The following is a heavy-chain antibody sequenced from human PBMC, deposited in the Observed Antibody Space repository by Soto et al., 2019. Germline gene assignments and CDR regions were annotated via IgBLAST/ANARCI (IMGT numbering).Heavy chain of an antibody. V-gene: IGHV4-34*01. CDR1: GGSFSGYY. Sequence: QVQLQQWGAGLLKPSETLSLTCAVYGGSFSGYYWSWIRQPPGKGLEWIGEINHRGTTNYNPSLMSRVTNAVDTAKNQFSLRLGSVTAADTAVYYCARGSGADTGGYFQQWGQGTLVTVSA. D-gene: IGHD5-18*01. CDR3: ARGSGADTGGYFQQ. CDR2: INHRGTT. J-gene: IGHJ1*01.